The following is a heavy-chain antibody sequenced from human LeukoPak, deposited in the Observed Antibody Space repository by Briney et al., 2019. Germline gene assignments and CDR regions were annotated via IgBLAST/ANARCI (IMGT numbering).Heavy chain of an antibody. CDR2: TSGSGGNT. Sequence: GGSLRLSCAASGFTFSSYAMSWVRQAPGKGLEWVSATSGSGGNTYYADSVRGRFTISRDKSKSTVYLQMNSLGVEDTAIYYCARGRKLGAPTYFFDYWGQGTLVTVSS. D-gene: IGHD1-26*01. V-gene: IGHV3-23*01. CDR3: ARGRKLGAPTYFFDY. CDR1: GFTFSSYA. J-gene: IGHJ4*02.